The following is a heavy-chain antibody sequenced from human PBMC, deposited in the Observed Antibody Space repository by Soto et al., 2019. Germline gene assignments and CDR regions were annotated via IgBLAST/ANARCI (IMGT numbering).Heavy chain of an antibody. CDR2: IDPSDSYT. CDR1: GYSFAGHW. V-gene: IGHV5-10-1*01. Sequence: GGSLKISCRGSGYSFAGHWISWGRQMPGKGLEWMGRIDPSDSYTNYSPSFEGHVTMSADTSVNTAYLQWRGLRASDTAIYFCARLKVGATSDYWGQGTLVTVSS. CDR3: ARLKVGATSDY. J-gene: IGHJ4*02. D-gene: IGHD1-26*01.